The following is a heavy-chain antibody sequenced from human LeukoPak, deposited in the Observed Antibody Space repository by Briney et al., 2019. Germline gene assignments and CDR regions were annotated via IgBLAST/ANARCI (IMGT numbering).Heavy chain of an antibody. CDR1: GFTFSNYA. CDR2: ISGSRGST. CDR3: AKDPMPGAGTGSFDY. D-gene: IGHD6-13*01. Sequence: GGSLRLSCAASGFTFSNYAMSWVRQAPGKGLEWVSVISGSRGSTYYIDSVKGRFTISRDNSKNTLYLQMNSLRAEDTAVYYCAKDPMPGAGTGSFDYWGQGTLVTVSS. J-gene: IGHJ4*02. V-gene: IGHV3-23*01.